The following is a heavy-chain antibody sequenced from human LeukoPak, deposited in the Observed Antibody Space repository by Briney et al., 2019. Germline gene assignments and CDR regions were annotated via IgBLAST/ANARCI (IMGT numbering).Heavy chain of an antibody. CDR2: ISSSSRHI. V-gene: IGHV3-21*04. CDR3: VRDFSTVTTAYLHH. J-gene: IGHJ1*01. CDR1: GFTFSSYS. D-gene: IGHD4-17*01. Sequence: PGGSLRLSCAASGFTFSSYSMNWVRQAPGKGLEWVSSISSSSRHIYYADSVKGRFTIFRDDAKNSLFLQMDSLRVEDTAMYYCVRDFSTVTTAYLHHWGQDTLLTVSS.